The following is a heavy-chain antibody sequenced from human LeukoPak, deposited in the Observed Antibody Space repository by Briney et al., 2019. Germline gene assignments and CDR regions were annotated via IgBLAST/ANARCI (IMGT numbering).Heavy chain of an antibody. CDR3: ASGVAVDPDTFDI. D-gene: IGHD6-19*01. J-gene: IGHJ3*02. CDR1: NGSFSNHF. V-gene: IGHV4-59*08. CDR2: ISYSGSA. Sequence: SEILSLTCTVSNGSFSNHFWSWIRQPPGKGLEWIGYISYSGSAHYDPSLKSRVTISVDTSKNQFSLKLSSVTAADTAVYYCASGVAVDPDTFDIWGLGTLVTVSS.